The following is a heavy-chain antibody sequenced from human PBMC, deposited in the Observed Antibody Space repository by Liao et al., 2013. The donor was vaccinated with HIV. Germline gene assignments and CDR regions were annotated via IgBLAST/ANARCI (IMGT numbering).Heavy chain of an antibody. CDR3: ARADSSSWDPSFDY. V-gene: IGHV4-4*07. CDR1: GGSISSYY. Sequence: QVQLQESGPGLVKPSETLSLTCGVSGGSISSYYWSWIRQPAGKGLEWIGRLFTTGSTNYNPSFKSRVTMSVDTSKNEFSLKLTSVTAADTAVYYCARADSSSWDPSFDYWGRGNPYGHRLL. D-gene: IGHD6-13*01. CDR2: LFTTGST. J-gene: IGHJ4*02.